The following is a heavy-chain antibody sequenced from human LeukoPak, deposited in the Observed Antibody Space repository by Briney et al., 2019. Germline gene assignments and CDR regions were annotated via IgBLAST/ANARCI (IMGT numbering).Heavy chain of an antibody. CDR2: IYSGGST. D-gene: IGHD5-18*01. V-gene: IGHV3-53*01. CDR3: ARDLGGYSYGYGL. J-gene: IGHJ4*02. CDR1: GFTVSSNY. Sequence: PGGSLRLSCAASGFTVSSNYMSWVRQAPGKGLEWVSVIYSGGSTYYADSVKGRFTISRDNSKNTLYLQMNSLRAVDTAVYYCARDLGGYSYGYGLWGQGTLVTVSS.